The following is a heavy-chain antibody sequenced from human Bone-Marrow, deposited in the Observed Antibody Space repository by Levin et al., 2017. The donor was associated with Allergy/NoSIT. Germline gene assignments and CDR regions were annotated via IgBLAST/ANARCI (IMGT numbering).Heavy chain of an antibody. J-gene: IGHJ4*02. CDR2: IKSKTDGGTT. D-gene: IGHD2-21*02. V-gene: IGHV3-15*01. CDR3: TTVRGDWRYCGGDCYDFDY. CDR1: GFTFSNAW. Sequence: GGSLRLSCAASGFTFSNAWMSWVRQAPGKGLEWVGRIKSKTDGGTTDYAAPVKGRFTISRDDSKNTLYLQMNSLKTEDTAVYYCTTVRGDWRYCGGDCYDFDYWGQGTLVTVSS.